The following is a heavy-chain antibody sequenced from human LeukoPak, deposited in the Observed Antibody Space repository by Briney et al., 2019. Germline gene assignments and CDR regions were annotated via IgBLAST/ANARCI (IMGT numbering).Heavy chain of an antibody. V-gene: IGHV3-7*01. D-gene: IGHD5-18*01. J-gene: IGHJ4*02. CDR3: ARDSPERGYSYGPLDNYFDY. Sequence: GGSLGLSCAASGFTFSSYWMSWVRQAPGKGLEWVANIKQDGSEKYYVDSVKGRFTISRDNAKNSLYLQMNFLRAEDTAVYYCARDSPERGYSYGPLDNYFDYWGQGTLVIVSS. CDR1: GFTFSSYW. CDR2: IKQDGSEK.